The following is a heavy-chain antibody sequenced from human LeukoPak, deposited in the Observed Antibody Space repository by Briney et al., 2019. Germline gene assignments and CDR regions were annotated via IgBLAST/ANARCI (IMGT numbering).Heavy chain of an antibody. D-gene: IGHD6-19*01. J-gene: IGHJ5*02. Sequence: GGSLRLSCAASGFIFSSYEMNWVRQAPGKGLEWVSYISTSASTIYYADSVKGRFTISRDNAKNSLYLQMNSLRAEDTAVYYCAREASGTGFDPWGQGTLVTVSS. CDR1: GFIFSSYE. CDR3: AREASGTGFDP. V-gene: IGHV3-48*03. CDR2: ISTSASTI.